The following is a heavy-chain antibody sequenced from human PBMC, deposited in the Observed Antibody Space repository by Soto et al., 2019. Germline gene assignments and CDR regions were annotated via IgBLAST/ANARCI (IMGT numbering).Heavy chain of an antibody. J-gene: IGHJ6*02. CDR2: IYPGDSDT. D-gene: IGHD3-10*01. Sequence: PGESLKISCNGSGYGFTSYWIGWVRQMPGKGLEWMGIIYPGDSDTRYSPSFQGQVTISADKSISTAYLQWSSLKASDTAMYYCARHLDYGSGKGYYGMDVWGQGTTVTVSS. CDR3: ARHLDYGSGKGYYGMDV. V-gene: IGHV5-51*01. CDR1: GYGFTSYW.